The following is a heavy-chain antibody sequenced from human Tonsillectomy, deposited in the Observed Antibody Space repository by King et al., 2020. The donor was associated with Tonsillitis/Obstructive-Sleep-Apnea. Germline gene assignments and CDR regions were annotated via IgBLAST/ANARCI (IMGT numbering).Heavy chain of an antibody. V-gene: IGHV4-39*01. D-gene: IGHD2-2*01. CDR2: IYYSGST. Sequence: LQLQESGPGLVKPSETLSLTCTVSGGSISSSSYYWCWIRQPPGKGLEWIGSIYYSGSTYYNPSLKSRVTISVDTSKNQFSLKLSSVTAADTAVYYCGIVVVPAANYYYYMDVWGKGTTVTVSS. CDR1: GGSISSSSYY. CDR3: GIVVVPAANYYYYMDV. J-gene: IGHJ6*03.